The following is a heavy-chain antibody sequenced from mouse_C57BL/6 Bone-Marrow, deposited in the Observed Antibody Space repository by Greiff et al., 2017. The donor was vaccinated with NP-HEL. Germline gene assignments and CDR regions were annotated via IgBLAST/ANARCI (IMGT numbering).Heavy chain of an antibody. CDR1: GYSITSGYY. CDR3: ARDLLLRD. J-gene: IGHJ2*01. D-gene: IGHD1-1*01. CDR2: ISYDGSN. Sequence: EVQLQESGPGLVKPSQSLSLTCSVTGYSITSGYYWNWIRQFPGNKLEWMGYISYDGSNNYNPSLKNRISITRDTSKNQFFLKLNSVTTEDTATYYCARDLLLRDWGQGTTLTVSS. V-gene: IGHV3-6*01.